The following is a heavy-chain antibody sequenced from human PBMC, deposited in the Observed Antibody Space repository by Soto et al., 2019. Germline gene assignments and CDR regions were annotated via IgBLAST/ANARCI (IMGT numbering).Heavy chain of an antibody. CDR2: INPKSGGT. CDR1: GYTFSGHY. D-gene: IGHD6-13*01. J-gene: IGHJ4*02. CDR3: ARGLYSSPAYFWDS. Sequence: QVQLVQSGAEVRKPGASVKVSCNVTGYTFSGHYLHWVRQAPGQGLEWMGWINPKSGGTNYAQKFQDRVTMTADTSVSAASMELTSLRFDVKAVFDCARGLYSSPAYFWDSWGQGTLVTVSS. V-gene: IGHV1-2*02.